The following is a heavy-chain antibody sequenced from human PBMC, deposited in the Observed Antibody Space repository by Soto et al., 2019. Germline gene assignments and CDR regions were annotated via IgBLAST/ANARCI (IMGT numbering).Heavy chain of an antibody. CDR3: AREAREGRGDGCFVFVY. Sequence: QVQLVQSGAEVKKPGASVKVSCKASGYTFTSYAMHWVRQAPGQRLEWMGWINAGNGNTKYSQKFQGRVTITRDTSASTAYMELSSLRSEDTAVYYCAREAREGRGDGCFVFVYWGQGTLVTVSS. D-gene: IGHD2-15*01. V-gene: IGHV1-3*01. CDR2: INAGNGNT. J-gene: IGHJ4*02. CDR1: GYTFTSYA.